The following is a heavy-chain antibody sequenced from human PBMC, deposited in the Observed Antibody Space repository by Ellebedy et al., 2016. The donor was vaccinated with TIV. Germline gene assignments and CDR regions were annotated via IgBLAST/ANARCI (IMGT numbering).Heavy chain of an antibody. J-gene: IGHJ6*02. Sequence: GGSLRLXXAASGFTFSSYSMNWVRQAPGKGLEWVSSISSSSSYIYYADSVKGRFTISRDNAKNSLYLQMNSLRAEDTAVYYCADSGYDYYYYGMDVWGQGTTVTVSS. CDR1: GFTFSSYS. CDR2: ISSSSSYI. CDR3: ADSGYDYYYYGMDV. D-gene: IGHD5-12*01. V-gene: IGHV3-21*01.